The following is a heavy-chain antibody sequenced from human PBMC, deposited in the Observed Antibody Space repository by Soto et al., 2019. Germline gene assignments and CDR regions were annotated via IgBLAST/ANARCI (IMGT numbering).Heavy chain of an antibody. CDR2: INPSSGGT. Sequence: QVQLVQSGTEAKMPGASVKVSCKASGYTFTDHYIHWVRQAPGQGLELMGVINPSSGGTSYTQKFQLRLTMTSDTSTSTVYMELRSLTSEDTAIFYCARGYGREGYSPPQYWGQGTLVTVSS. CDR1: GYTFTDHY. CDR3: ARGYGREGYSPPQY. J-gene: IGHJ4*02. V-gene: IGHV1-46*01. D-gene: IGHD2-15*01.